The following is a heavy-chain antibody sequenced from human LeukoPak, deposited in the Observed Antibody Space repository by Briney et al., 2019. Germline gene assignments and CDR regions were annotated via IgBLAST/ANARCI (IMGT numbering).Heavy chain of an antibody. D-gene: IGHD6-6*01. CDR2: IKQSGSEK. V-gene: IGHV3-7*03. CDR1: GFTFSSHW. CDR3: AKTRHDISILDS. J-gene: IGHJ4*02. Sequence: PGGSLRLSCAASGFTFSSHWMTYVRQAPGKGLEWVADIKQSGSEKNYVDSVKGRFTISRDNAKNSLSLQMDSLRAEDTAVYYCAKTRHDISILDSWGQGTLVPVSS.